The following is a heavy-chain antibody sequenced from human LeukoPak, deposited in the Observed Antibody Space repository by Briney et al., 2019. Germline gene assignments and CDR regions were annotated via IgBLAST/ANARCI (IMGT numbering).Heavy chain of an antibody. V-gene: IGHV3-23*01. Sequence: GGSLRLSCAASGFRFRRFAMSWVRQAPGKGLEWGSYINGGNYATYNTDSVKGRFTISRDKAKNTLYLQMNSLRADDTAIYYCTKDPNGDYIGAFDPWGQGTLVTVSS. CDR2: INGGNYAT. CDR1: GFRFRRFA. CDR3: TKDPNGDYIGAFDP. J-gene: IGHJ5*02. D-gene: IGHD4-17*01.